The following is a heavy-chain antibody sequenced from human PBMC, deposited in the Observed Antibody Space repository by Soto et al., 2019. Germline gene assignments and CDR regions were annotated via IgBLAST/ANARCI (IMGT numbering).Heavy chain of an antibody. J-gene: IGHJ4*02. CDR2: IIPIFGTA. CDR1: GYTFTSYG. V-gene: IGHV1-69*13. Sequence: ASVKVSCKASGYTFTSYGISWVRQAPGQGLEWMGGIIPIFGTANYAQKFQGRVTITADESTSTAYMELSSLRSEDTAVYYCARAGGGSLGIYFDYWGQGTLVTVSS. D-gene: IGHD2-15*01. CDR3: ARAGGGSLGIYFDY.